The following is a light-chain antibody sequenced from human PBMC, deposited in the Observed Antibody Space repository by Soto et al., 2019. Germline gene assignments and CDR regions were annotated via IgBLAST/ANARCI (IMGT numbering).Light chain of an antibody. CDR2: RNT. Sequence: QSVLTQPPSVSGAPGQRVTISCTGSTSNIGAGFDLHWYQRLPGTAPKLLIYRNTNRPSGVPDRFSGSKSGTSASLAITGLQAEDEADYYCQSYDSSLSAYVFGTGTKVTVL. CDR1: TSNIGAGFD. V-gene: IGLV1-40*01. CDR3: QSYDSSLSAYV. J-gene: IGLJ1*01.